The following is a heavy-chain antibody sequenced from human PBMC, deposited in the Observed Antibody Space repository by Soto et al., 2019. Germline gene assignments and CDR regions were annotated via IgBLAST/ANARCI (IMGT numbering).Heavy chain of an antibody. D-gene: IGHD2-8*01. CDR3: ARGYRTNGVCYTYFDY. CDR2: IYYSGST. V-gene: IGHV4-31*03. J-gene: IGHJ4*02. Sequence: RSETLSLTCTVSGGSISSGGYYWRWIRQHPGKGLEWIGYIYYSGSTYYNPSLKSRVTISVDTSKNQFSLKLSSVTAADTAVYYCARGYRTNGVCYTYFDYWGQGTLVTVSS. CDR1: GGSISSGGYY.